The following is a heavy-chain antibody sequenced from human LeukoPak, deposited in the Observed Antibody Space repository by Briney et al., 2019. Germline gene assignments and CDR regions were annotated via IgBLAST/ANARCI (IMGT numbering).Heavy chain of an antibody. Sequence: ASVKVSCKASGYTFTSYDINWVRQATGQGLEWMGWMNPNSGNTGYAQKFQGRVTMTRNTSISTAYMELSSLRSEDTAVYYCARLRRAQWLTVGYWGQGTLVTVSS. CDR1: GYTFTSYD. D-gene: IGHD6-19*01. J-gene: IGHJ4*02. V-gene: IGHV1-8*01. CDR3: ARLRRAQWLTVGY. CDR2: MNPNSGNT.